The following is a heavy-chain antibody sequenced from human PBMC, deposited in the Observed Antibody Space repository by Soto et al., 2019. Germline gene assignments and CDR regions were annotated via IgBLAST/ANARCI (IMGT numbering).Heavy chain of an antibody. CDR2: IYYSGST. Sequence: SETLSLTCTVSGGSISSGGYYWSWIRQHPGKGLEWIGYIYYSGSTYYNPSLKSRVTISVDTSKNQFSLKLSSVTAADTAVYYCARFHGSSWRDFDYWGQGTLVTVSS. J-gene: IGHJ4*02. V-gene: IGHV4-31*03. D-gene: IGHD6-13*01. CDR3: ARFHGSSWRDFDY. CDR1: GGSISSGGYY.